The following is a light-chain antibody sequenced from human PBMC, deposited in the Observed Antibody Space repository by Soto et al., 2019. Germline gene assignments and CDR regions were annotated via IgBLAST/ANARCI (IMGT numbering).Light chain of an antibody. Sequence: IQLTQSPSSLSASVGARVTITCRASQGISSYLAWYQQKPGKAPKLLIYAASTLQSGVPSRFSGSGSGTDFTLTISSLQPEDVATYDCQQLNSYPRTFGPGTTVDIK. CDR2: AAS. V-gene: IGKV1-9*01. J-gene: IGKJ3*01. CDR3: QQLNSYPRT. CDR1: QGISSY.